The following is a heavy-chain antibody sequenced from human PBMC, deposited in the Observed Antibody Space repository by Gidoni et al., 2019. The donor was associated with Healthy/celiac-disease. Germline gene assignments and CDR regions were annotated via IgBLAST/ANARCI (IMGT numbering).Heavy chain of an antibody. CDR1: GYSISSGYY. CDR2: IYHSGST. D-gene: IGHD1-26*01. J-gene: IGHJ4*02. Sequence: QVQLQESGPGLVKPSETLSLTCTVSGYSISSGYYWGWLRQPPGKGLEWIGSIYHSGSTYYNPSLKSRVTISVDTSKNQFSLKLSSVTAADTAVYYCARARVGAPREFDYWGQGTLVTVSS. CDR3: ARARVGAPREFDY. V-gene: IGHV4-38-2*02.